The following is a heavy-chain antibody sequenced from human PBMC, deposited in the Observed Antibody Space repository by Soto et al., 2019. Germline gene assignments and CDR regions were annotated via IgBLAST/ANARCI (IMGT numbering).Heavy chain of an antibody. V-gene: IGHV3-53*01. CDR3: AARGGGSH. CDR2: MSVAGAT. CDR1: GFSVSNNY. D-gene: IGHD3-16*01. Sequence: GGSLRLSCAVSGFSVSNNYMSWVRQAPGKGLEWVSVMSVAGATFYADSVKGRFTISRDKSENTLHLQMSSLRAEDTAVYYCAARGGGSHWGQGALVTVSS. J-gene: IGHJ4*02.